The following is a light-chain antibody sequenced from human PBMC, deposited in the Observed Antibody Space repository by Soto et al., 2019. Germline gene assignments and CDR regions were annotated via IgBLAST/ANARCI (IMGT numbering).Light chain of an antibody. J-gene: IGKJ2*01. Sequence: ETVLTQSPGTLSLSPGERATLSCRASQSVSSSYLAWYQQKPGQAPRLLIYGTSSRATGIPDRFSGSGSGTDFTLTISRLEPEDFAVYYCHQYCSSMYTFGQGTKLEIK. CDR2: GTS. CDR3: HQYCSSMYT. CDR1: QSVSSSY. V-gene: IGKV3-20*01.